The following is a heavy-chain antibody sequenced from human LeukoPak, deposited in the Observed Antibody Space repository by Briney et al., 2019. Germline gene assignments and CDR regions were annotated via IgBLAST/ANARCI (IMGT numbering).Heavy chain of an antibody. CDR3: ARGLAPDY. CDR2: IKQDGSEK. D-gene: IGHD6-19*01. CDR1: GFTFINYR. V-gene: IGHV3-7*01. J-gene: IGHJ4*02. Sequence: GGSLRLSCVVSGFTFINYRLSWVRQAPGKGLEWVATIKQDGSEKYYVDSVKGRFTISRDNAKNTLYLQMNSLRAEDTAVYYCARGLAPDYWGQGTLVTVSS.